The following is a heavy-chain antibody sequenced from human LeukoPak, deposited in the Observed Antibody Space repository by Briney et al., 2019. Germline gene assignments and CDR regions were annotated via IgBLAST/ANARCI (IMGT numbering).Heavy chain of an antibody. J-gene: IGHJ6*02. Sequence: GASVKVSCKASGYTFTSYGISWVRQAPGQGLEWMGWISAYNGNTNYAQKLQGRVTMTTDTSTSTAYMELRSLRSDDTAVYYCARVSTYYDSSGYYYGMDVWAKGPRSPSP. CDR3: ARVSTYYDSSGYYYGMDV. V-gene: IGHV1-18*01. CDR1: GYTFTSYG. D-gene: IGHD3-22*01. CDR2: ISAYNGNT.